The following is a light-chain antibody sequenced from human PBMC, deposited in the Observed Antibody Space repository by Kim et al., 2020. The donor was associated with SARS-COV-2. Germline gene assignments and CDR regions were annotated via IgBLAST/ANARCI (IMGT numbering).Light chain of an antibody. Sequence: SYELTQPPSVSVSPGQTASITCSGDKLGDKYACWYQQKPGQSPVLVIYQDSKRPSGIPERLSGSNSGTTATLTISGTQAMDEADYYCQAWNSSTVVFGGGTKLTVL. V-gene: IGLV3-1*01. CDR1: KLGDKY. CDR2: QDS. J-gene: IGLJ2*01. CDR3: QAWNSSTVV.